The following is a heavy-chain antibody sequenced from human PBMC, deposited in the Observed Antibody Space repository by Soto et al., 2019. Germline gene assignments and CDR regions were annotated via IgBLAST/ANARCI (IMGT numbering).Heavy chain of an antibody. CDR2: ISYGATQE. V-gene: IGHV3-30*03. CDR1: GFTFSWYA. J-gene: IGHJ4*02. CDR3: ARASSGSNYFEY. Sequence: QVQLVESGGGVVQPGRSPRLSCEASGFTFSWYAMHWVRQSPGKGLEWVALISYGATQEYYEGSVKGRFTISRDNSKNTLYLQMNSLRVDDTAVYYCARASSGSNYFEYWGQGTLVTVSS. D-gene: IGHD1-26*01.